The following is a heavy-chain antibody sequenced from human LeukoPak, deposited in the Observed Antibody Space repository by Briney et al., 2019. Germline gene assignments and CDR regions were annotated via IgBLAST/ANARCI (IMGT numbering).Heavy chain of an antibody. Sequence: SETLSLTCTVSGGSISSGSYYWSWIRQPAGKGLEWIGRIYTSGSTNYNPSLKSRVTISVDTSKNQFSLKLSSVTAADTAVYYCARDPLRAIAVAGTEGFDYWGQGTLVTVSS. CDR3: ARDPLRAIAVAGTEGFDY. J-gene: IGHJ4*02. CDR1: GGSISSGSYY. CDR2: IYTSGST. V-gene: IGHV4-61*02. D-gene: IGHD6-19*01.